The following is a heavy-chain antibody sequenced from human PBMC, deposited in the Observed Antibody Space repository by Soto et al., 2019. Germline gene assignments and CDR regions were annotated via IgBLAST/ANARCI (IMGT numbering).Heavy chain of an antibody. D-gene: IGHD1-26*01. V-gene: IGHV3-15*01. CDR1: GFTFSNAW. CDR3: TSRFYSGSYYD. Sequence: GGSLRLSCAASGFTFSNAWMSWVRQAQGKGLEWVGRIKSKTDGGTTDYAAPVKVRFTISRDDSNITLYLQMNSLKTEDTAVYYCTSRFYSGSYYDWGQGTLVTVSS. CDR2: IKSKTDGGTT. J-gene: IGHJ4*02.